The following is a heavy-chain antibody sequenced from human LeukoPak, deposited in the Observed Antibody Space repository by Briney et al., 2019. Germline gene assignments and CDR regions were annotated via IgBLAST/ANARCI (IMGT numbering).Heavy chain of an antibody. V-gene: IGHV1-3*01. J-gene: IGHJ5*02. D-gene: IGHD6-13*01. CDR1: GYTFTSFA. CDR2: INAGNGNT. CDR3: AGMGAAAGPTNWFDP. Sequence: ASVKVSCTASGYTFTSFAMHWVRQAPGQRLEWMGWINAGNGNTKYSQKFQGRVTITRDTSASTAYMELSSLRSEDTAVYYCAGMGAAAGPTNWFDPWGQGTLVTVSS.